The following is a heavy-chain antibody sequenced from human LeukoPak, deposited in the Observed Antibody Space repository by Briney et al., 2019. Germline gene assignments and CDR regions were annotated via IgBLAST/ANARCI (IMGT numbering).Heavy chain of an antibody. V-gene: IGHV1-8*02. J-gene: IGHJ4*02. D-gene: IGHD2-2*01. CDR2: MNPNSGNT. Sequence: ASVKVSCKASGYTFTGYYMHWVRQATGQGLEWMGWMNPNSGNTGYAQKFQGRVTMTRNTSISTAYMELSSLRSEDTAVYYCARGVPAATFDYWGQGTLVTVSS. CDR1: GYTFTGYY. CDR3: ARGVPAATFDY.